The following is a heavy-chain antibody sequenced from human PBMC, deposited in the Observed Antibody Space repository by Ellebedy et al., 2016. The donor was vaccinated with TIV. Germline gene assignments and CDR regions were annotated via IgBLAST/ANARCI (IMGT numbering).Heavy chain of an antibody. CDR2: IYSGGSTM. CDR3: ARDWSYPYYYMDV. V-gene: IGHV3-11*01. D-gene: IGHD2-21*01. J-gene: IGHJ6*03. Sequence: GGSLRLSCAASGFTFSNYAMSWVRQAPGKGLEWVSYIYSGGSTMYYVDSVKGRFTISRDNAKNSLFLQMNSLRVEDTAVYYCARDWSYPYYYMDVWGKGTTVTVSS. CDR1: GFTFSNYA.